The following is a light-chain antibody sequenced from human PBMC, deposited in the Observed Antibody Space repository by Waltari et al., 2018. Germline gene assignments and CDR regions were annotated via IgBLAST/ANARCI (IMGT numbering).Light chain of an antibody. J-gene: IGLJ1*01. CDR3: QSYDSSVNGFYV. CDR1: STNIGTGYH. V-gene: IGLV1-40*01. Sequence: QTVLTQPPSVSGAPGQRVTISCTGSSTNIGTGYHVHWYQHLPGTAPKLLIFNDTNQPSGGPARFPGSKSGSSASLAITGLQSEDEADYYCQSYDSSVNGFYVFGTGTRVTVL. CDR2: NDT.